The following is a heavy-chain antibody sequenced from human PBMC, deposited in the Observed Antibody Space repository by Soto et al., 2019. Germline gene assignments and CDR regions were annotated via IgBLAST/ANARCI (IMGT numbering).Heavy chain of an antibody. Sequence: GGSLRLSCAASGFTVSSNYMSWVRQAPGKGLEWVSVIYSGGSTYYADSVKGRFTISRDNSKNTLYLQMNSLRAEDTAVYYCARVARPRWFDPWGQGTLVTVSS. CDR1: GFTVSSNY. J-gene: IGHJ5*02. V-gene: IGHV3-53*01. CDR3: ARVARPRWFDP. CDR2: IYSGGST. D-gene: IGHD6-6*01.